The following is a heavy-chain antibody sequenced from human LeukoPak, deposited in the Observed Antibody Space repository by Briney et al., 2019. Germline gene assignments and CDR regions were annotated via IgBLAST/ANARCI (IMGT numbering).Heavy chain of an antibody. CDR1: GYTFTSYG. J-gene: IGHJ4*02. Sequence: ASVKVSCKASGYTFTSYGISWVRQAPGQGLEWMGWIGAYNGNTNYAQKLQGRVTMTTDTSTSTAYMELRSLRSDDTAVYYCARAHATYYYDSSGYGFVYWDQGTLVTVSS. D-gene: IGHD3-22*01. CDR2: IGAYNGNT. CDR3: ARAHATYYYDSSGYGFVY. V-gene: IGHV1-18*01.